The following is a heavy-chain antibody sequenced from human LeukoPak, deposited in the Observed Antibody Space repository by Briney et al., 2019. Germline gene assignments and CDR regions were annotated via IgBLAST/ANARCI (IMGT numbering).Heavy chain of an antibody. J-gene: IGHJ4*02. D-gene: IGHD2-2*01. CDR2: ISYDGSNE. CDR1: PFIFSGHW. CDR3: ARGSGSTSCHFDY. Sequence: GGSLRLSCEASPFIFSGHWLNWVRQAPGKGLEWVAIISYDGSNEYYADSVKGRFIISRDNSKDTLYLQMNSLRAEDTAVYYCARGSGSTSCHFDYWGQGTLVTVSS. V-gene: IGHV3-30-3*01.